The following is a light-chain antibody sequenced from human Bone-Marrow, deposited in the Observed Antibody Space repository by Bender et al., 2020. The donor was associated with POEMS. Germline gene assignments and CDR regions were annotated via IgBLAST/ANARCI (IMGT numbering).Light chain of an antibody. J-gene: IGLJ3*02. CDR2: YVY. CDR1: GSDIGNYDL. V-gene: IGLV2-23*02. CDR3: STWDDRLNAWL. Sequence: QSALTQPASVSGSPGQSITISCNGSGSDIGNYDLVSWYRQQPGKAPKLVIYYVYNRPSGVPDRFSGSKSGNTASLTISGLQAEDEADYYCSTWDDRLNAWLFGGGTKLTVL.